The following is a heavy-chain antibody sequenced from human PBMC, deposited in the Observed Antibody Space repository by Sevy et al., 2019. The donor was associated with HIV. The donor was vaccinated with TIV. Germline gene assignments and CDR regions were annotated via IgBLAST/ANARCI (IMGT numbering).Heavy chain of an antibody. CDR3: ASGAYYYASRTENFDY. V-gene: IGHV3-33*01. J-gene: IGHJ4*02. CDR1: GFTFSSYG. D-gene: IGHD3-10*01. Sequence: GGSLRLSCAASGFTFSSYGMHWVRQAPGKGLEWVALIWYDGSSKYYAVSVKGRFHISRDNSKNTLYLQMNSLRAEDTAVYYCASGAYYYASRTENFDYWGQGTLVTVSS. CDR2: IWYDGSSK.